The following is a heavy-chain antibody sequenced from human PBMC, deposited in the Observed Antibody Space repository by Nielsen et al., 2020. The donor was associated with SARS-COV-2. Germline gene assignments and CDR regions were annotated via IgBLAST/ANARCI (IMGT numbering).Heavy chain of an antibody. CDR1: GYSFTSYD. CDR3: ARGRDYGEYFQH. CDR2: IYPSVGST. J-gene: IGHJ1*01. V-gene: IGHV1-46*01. D-gene: IGHD4-17*01. Sequence: ASVKVSCKASGYSFTSYDMHWVRQAPGQGLEWMGVIYPSVGSTIYAQKFQGRVSMTRDTSTSTVSMELRSLRSEDTAVYYCARGRDYGEYFQHWGQGTLVTVSS.